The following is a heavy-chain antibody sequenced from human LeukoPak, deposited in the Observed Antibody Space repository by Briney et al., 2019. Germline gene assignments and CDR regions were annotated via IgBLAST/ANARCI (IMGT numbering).Heavy chain of an antibody. D-gene: IGHD5-18*01. CDR2: ISGSGGST. J-gene: IGHJ4*02. CDR1: GFTFSSYA. CDR3: AKTEVDTATSGVFDY. Sequence: GGSLRLSCAASGFTFSSYAMSWARQAPGKGLEWVSAISGSGGSTYYAGSVKGRFTISRDNSKNTLYLQMNSLRAEDTAVYYCAKTEVDTATSGVFDYWGQGTLVTVSS. V-gene: IGHV3-23*01.